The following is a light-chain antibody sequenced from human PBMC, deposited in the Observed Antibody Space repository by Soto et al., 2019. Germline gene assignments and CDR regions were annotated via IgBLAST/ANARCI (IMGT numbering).Light chain of an antibody. V-gene: IGKV1-5*01. CDR2: DAS. CDR1: QSIGSW. Sequence: DIQMTQSPSTLSASVGDRVTITCRASQSIGSWLAWYQQKPGKAPKLLIYDASSLESGVPSRFSSSGSGTEFTLTISSLQPDDFATYYCQQYNSYPITFGQGTRLEIK. J-gene: IGKJ5*01. CDR3: QQYNSYPIT.